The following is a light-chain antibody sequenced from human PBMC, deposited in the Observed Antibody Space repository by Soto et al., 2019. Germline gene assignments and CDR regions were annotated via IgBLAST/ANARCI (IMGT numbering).Light chain of an antibody. V-gene: IGKV1-39*01. J-gene: IGKJ1*01. CDR1: QSISSC. CDR2: AAS. CDR3: QQSYSTVT. Sequence: IRMTQYPSSVRGSXGARVTICCQARQSISSCLNGYRQKPGXAPKIXIYAASSLQSGVTSRFSGSGCGTDFILTISILLPEDLATYYCQQSYSTVTFGQGTKVDI.